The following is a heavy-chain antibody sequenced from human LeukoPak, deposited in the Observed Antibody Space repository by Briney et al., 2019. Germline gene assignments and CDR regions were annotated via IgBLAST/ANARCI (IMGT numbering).Heavy chain of an antibody. J-gene: IGHJ5*02. CDR2: IYYSGST. CDR1: GGSISSYY. D-gene: IGHD2-2*01. V-gene: IGHV4-59*01. CDR3: ARMRDIVVVPAGNWLDP. Sequence: SETLSLTCTVSGGSISSYYWSWIRQPPGKGLEWIGYIYYSGSTNYNPSLKSRVTISVDTSKNQFSLKLSSVTAADTAVYYCARMRDIVVVPAGNWLDPWGQGTLVTVSS.